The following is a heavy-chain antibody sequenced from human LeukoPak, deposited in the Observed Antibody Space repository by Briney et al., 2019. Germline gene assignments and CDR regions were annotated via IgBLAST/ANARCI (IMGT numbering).Heavy chain of an antibody. D-gene: IGHD6-13*01. J-gene: IGHJ5*02. Sequence: SETLSLTCTVSGGSISSYYWSWIRQPAGKGLEWIGRICTSGSTNYNPSLKSRVTMSVDTSKNQFSLKLSSVTAADTAVYYCARTRSDSSSWYRPQNWFDPWGQGTLVTVSS. CDR2: ICTSGST. V-gene: IGHV4-4*07. CDR3: ARTRSDSSSWYRPQNWFDP. CDR1: GGSISSYY.